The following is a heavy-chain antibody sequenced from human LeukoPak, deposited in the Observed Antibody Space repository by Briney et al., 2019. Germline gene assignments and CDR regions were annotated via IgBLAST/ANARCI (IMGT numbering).Heavy chain of an antibody. J-gene: IGHJ4*02. Sequence: GGSLRLSCTASGFTFGDYAMSWFRQAPGKGLEWVGFIRSKAYGGTTEYAASVKGRFTISRDDSKSIAYLQMNSLKTEDTAVYYCTREQLWFGELLPYYWGQGTLVTVSS. CDR2: IRSKAYGGTT. CDR1: GFTFGDYA. CDR3: TREQLWFGELLPYY. V-gene: IGHV3-49*03. D-gene: IGHD3-10*01.